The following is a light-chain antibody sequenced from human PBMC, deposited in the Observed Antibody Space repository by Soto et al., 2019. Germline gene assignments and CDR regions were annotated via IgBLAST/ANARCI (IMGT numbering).Light chain of an antibody. Sequence: DIHLAQSPSFLSASVGDRVTITCRARQGVSSYLAWYQHKPGRAPKLLIYAASTLQSGVPSRFSGGFTHSESGTEFTLTINSLQPDDFATYYCQLLITRPWDVSFGGGTKLEIK. V-gene: IGKV1-9*01. CDR1: QGVSSY. CDR3: QLLITRPWDVS. J-gene: IGKJ4*01. CDR2: AAS.